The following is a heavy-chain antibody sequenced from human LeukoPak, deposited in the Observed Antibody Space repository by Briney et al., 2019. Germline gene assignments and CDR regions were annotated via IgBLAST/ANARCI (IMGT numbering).Heavy chain of an antibody. CDR3: ARVAPNSYGYVNYFDY. Sequence: LPGGSLRLSCVASGFAFRTYAMNWVGQAPGKGLEWVSYISSSSSTIYYADSVKGRFTISRDNAKNSLYLQMNTLRAEDTAVYYCARVAPNSYGYVNYFDYWGQGTLVTVSS. J-gene: IGHJ4*02. CDR1: GFAFRTYA. CDR2: ISSSSSTI. D-gene: IGHD5-18*01. V-gene: IGHV3-48*01.